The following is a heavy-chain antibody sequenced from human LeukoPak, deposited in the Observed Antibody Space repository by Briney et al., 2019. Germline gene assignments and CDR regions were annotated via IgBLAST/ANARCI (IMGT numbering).Heavy chain of an antibody. D-gene: IGHD2-15*01. CDR2: ISAYNGNT. Sequence: ASVKVSCKASGYTFTSYGISWVRQAPGQGLEWMGWISAYNGNTNYAQKLQGRVTMTTDTSTSTAYMDLRSLRSDDTAVYYCARKVGVGSHNWFDPWGQGTLVTVSS. V-gene: IGHV1-18*01. J-gene: IGHJ5*02. CDR3: ARKVGVGSHNWFDP. CDR1: GYTFTSYG.